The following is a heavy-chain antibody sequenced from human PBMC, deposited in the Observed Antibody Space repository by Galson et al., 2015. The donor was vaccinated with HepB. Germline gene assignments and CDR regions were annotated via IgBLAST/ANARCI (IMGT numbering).Heavy chain of an antibody. Sequence: QSGAEVKKPGESLTISCKGSGYSFANYWIGWVRQMPGKGLGWMGIIYPGDSATRFSRSFQGQVTISANKSTSTADLQWSSLTASDTAMYYCARRRSGLYYGMALDSWGQGTLVTVSS. CDR2: IYPGDSAT. V-gene: IGHV5-51*01. CDR1: GYSFANYW. CDR3: ARRRSGLYYGMALDS. J-gene: IGHJ4*02. D-gene: IGHD1-26*01.